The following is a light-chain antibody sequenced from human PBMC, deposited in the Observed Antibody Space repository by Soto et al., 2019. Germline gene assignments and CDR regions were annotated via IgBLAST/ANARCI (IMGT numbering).Light chain of an antibody. CDR2: GAS. J-gene: IGKJ4*01. Sequence: EIVLTQSPGTLSLSPGERATLSCRASQSVSSSYLAWYQQKPGQAPRLLIYGASSRATGIPDRFSGSGSGTDLTLTISRLEPEDFAVYYCQQYGSSPLTFGGGTKVETK. CDR1: QSVSSSY. V-gene: IGKV3-20*01. CDR3: QQYGSSPLT.